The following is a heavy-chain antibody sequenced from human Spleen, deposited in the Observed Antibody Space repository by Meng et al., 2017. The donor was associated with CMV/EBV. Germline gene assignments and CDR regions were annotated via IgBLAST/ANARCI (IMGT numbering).Heavy chain of an antibody. CDR3: ARRTTSIAAAGTTHYGMDV. J-gene: IGHJ6*02. Sequence: GESLKISCAASGFTFSSYGMHWVRQAPGKGLEWVAFIRYDGSNKYYADSVKGRFTISRDNSKNTLYLQMNSLRAEDTAVYYCARRTTSIAAAGTTHYGMDVWGQGTTVTVSS. CDR1: GFTFSSYG. V-gene: IGHV3-30*02. D-gene: IGHD6-13*01. CDR2: IRYDGSNK.